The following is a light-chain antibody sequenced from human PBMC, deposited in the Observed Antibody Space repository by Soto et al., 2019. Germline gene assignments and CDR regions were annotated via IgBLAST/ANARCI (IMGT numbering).Light chain of an antibody. J-gene: IGLJ1*01. V-gene: IGLV2-8*01. CDR3: MSYAGGNRFV. CDR2: QVT. Sequence: QSVLTQPPSASGSPGQSVTISCAGTINDVGGYNYVSWYQQHPGKVPQLMIYQVTKRPSGVPDRFSASKSDTTASLTISGLQAEDEEDYYCMSYAGGNRFVFGTGTKVTVL. CDR1: INDVGGYNY.